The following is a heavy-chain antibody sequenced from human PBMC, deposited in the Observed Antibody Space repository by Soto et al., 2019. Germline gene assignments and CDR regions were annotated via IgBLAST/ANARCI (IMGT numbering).Heavy chain of an antibody. CDR3: ASTYYYYYGMDV. V-gene: IGHV3-30-3*01. Sequence: PWGSLRLSCAASGFTFSSYAMHWVRQAPGKGLEWVAVISYDGSNKYYADSVKGRFTISRDNSKNTLYLQMNSLRAEDTAVYYCASTYYYYYGMDVWGQGTTVTVSS. J-gene: IGHJ6*02. CDR1: GFTFSSYA. CDR2: ISYDGSNK.